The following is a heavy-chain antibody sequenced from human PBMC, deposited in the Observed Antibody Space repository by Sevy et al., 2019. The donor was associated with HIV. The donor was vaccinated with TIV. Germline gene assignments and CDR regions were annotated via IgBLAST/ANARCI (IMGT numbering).Heavy chain of an antibody. J-gene: IGHJ3*02. V-gene: IGHV3-15*01. CDR3: TTGYSGCYYEKGAFDI. CDR2: IKSKTDGGTT. Sequence: GGSLRLSCAASGFTFSNAWMSWVRQAPGKGLEWVGRIKSKTDGGTTDYAAPVKGRFTISRDDSKNTLYLQMNSLKTEDTAVYYCTTGYSGCYYEKGAFDIWGQGTMVTVSS. CDR1: GFTFSNAW. D-gene: IGHD1-26*01.